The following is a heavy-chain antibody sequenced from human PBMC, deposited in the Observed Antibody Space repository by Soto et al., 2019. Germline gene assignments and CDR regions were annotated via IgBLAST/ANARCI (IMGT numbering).Heavy chain of an antibody. CDR1: GGSFSAYY. CDR3: ARGSVDTVDSSGLYEY. V-gene: IGHV4-34*01. D-gene: IGHD3-22*01. CDR2: INHSGGT. Sequence: SETLSLTCAVYGGSFSAYYWSWIRQPPGKGLEWIGEINHSGGTSYNPSLKSRVTISVDTSKSQFSLKLTSVTAADRAVYYCARGSVDTVDSSGLYEYWGQGTPVTVS. J-gene: IGHJ4*02.